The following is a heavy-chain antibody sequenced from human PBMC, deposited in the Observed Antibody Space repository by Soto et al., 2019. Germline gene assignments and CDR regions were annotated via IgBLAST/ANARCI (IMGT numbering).Heavy chain of an antibody. CDR2: IYYSGST. CDR1: GGSISSGDYY. CDR3: ARIPYDILTGYGYYGMDV. J-gene: IGHJ6*02. D-gene: IGHD3-9*01. V-gene: IGHV4-30-4*02. Sequence: SETLSLTCTVSGGSISSGDYYWSWIRQPPGKGLEWIGYIYYSGSTYYNPSLKSRVTISVDTSKNQFSLKLSSVTAADTAVYYCARIPYDILTGYGYYGMDVWGQGTTVTVSS.